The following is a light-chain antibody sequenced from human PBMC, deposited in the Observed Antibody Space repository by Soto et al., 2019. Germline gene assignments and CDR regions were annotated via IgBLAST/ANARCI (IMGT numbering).Light chain of an antibody. CDR3: SSFTRSNSYV. CDR2: DVS. Sequence: QSALTQPASVSGSPGQSITISCTGTSSDVGAYNYDSWYQQHPGKVPKLMIYDVSDRPSGVSNRFSGSKSGNTASLTISGLQAEDEADYYCSSFTRSNSYVFGTGTKLTVL. CDR1: SSDVGAYNY. V-gene: IGLV2-14*03. J-gene: IGLJ1*01.